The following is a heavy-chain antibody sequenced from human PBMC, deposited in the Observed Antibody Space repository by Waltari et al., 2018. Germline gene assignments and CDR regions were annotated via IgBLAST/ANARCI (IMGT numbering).Heavy chain of an antibody. Sequence: QVQLVQSGAEVKKPGSLVKVSCKASGGTFSSYAISWLRQAPGQGLEWMGGIIPIFGTANYAQKFQGRVTITTDESTSTAYRELSSLRSEDTAVYYCARYGGSYYSFDYWGQGTLVTVSS. CDR2: IIPIFGTA. D-gene: IGHD1-26*01. J-gene: IGHJ4*02. V-gene: IGHV1-69*05. CDR1: GGTFSSYA. CDR3: ARYGGSYYSFDY.